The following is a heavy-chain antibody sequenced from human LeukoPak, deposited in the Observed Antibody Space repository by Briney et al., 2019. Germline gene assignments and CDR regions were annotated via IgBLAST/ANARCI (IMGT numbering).Heavy chain of an antibody. CDR2: ISGSGGST. Sequence: GGSLRLSCAASGFTFSSYAMSWVRQAPGKGLEWVSAISGSGGSTYYADSVKGRFTISRDNSKNTLYLQMNSLRAEDTAVYYCAKDKLPAAIWCNWFDPWGQGTLVTVSS. CDR3: AKDKLPAAIWCNWFDP. V-gene: IGHV3-23*01. CDR1: GFTFSSYA. J-gene: IGHJ5*02. D-gene: IGHD2-2*02.